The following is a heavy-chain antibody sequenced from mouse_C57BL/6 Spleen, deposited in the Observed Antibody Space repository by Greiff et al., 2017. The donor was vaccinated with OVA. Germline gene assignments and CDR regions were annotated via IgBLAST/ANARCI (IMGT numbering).Heavy chain of an antibody. CDR1: GFSLTSYG. J-gene: IGHJ4*01. Sequence: VKLMESGPGLVQPSQSLSITCTVSGFSLTSYGVHWVRQSPGKGLEWLGVIWSGGSTDYNAAFISRLSISKDNSKSQVFFKMNSLQADDTAIYYCARTFDYDYDNYAMDYWGQGTSVTVSS. CDR2: IWSGGST. CDR3: ARTFDYDYDNYAMDY. D-gene: IGHD2-4*01. V-gene: IGHV2-2*01.